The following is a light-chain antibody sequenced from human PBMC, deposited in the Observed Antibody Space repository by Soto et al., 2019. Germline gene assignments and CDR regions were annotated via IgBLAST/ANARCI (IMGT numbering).Light chain of an antibody. Sequence: EIVMTQSPATLSVSPGERATLTCRASQRVSSNYLAWYQQKPGQAPGLLIYGASSRATGIPDRFSGSGSGTDFTLTISRLEPEDFAVYYCQQYGTSPRTFGQGTKVDI. J-gene: IGKJ1*01. V-gene: IGKV3-20*01. CDR1: QRVSSNY. CDR2: GAS. CDR3: QQYGTSPRT.